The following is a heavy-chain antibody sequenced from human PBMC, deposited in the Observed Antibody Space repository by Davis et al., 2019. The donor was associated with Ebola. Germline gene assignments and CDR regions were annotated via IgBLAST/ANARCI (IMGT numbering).Heavy chain of an antibody. J-gene: IGHJ4*02. Sequence: GESLKISCAASGFTFSSYGMHWVRQAPGKGLEWVAVIWYDGSNKYYADSVKGRFTISRDNSKNTLYLQMNSLRAEDTAVYYCAKGSLIVGATLDYWGQGTLVTVSS. D-gene: IGHD1-26*01. CDR2: IWYDGSNK. V-gene: IGHV3-30*02. CDR1: GFTFSSYG. CDR3: AKGSLIVGATLDY.